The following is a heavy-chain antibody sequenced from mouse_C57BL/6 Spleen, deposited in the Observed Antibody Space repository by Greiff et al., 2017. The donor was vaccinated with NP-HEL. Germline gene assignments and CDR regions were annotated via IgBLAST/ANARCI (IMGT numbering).Heavy chain of an antibody. CDR3: TRDDYDERLAY. J-gene: IGHJ3*01. D-gene: IGHD2-4*01. CDR1: GYTFTDYE. CDR2: IDPETGGT. V-gene: IGHV1-15*01. Sequence: VQLKQSGAELVRPGASVTLSCKASGYTFTDYEMHWVKQTPVHGLEWIGAIDPETGGTAYNQKFKGKAILTAAKSSSTAYMEHRSLTSEDSAVYYCTRDDYDERLAYWGQGTLVTVSA.